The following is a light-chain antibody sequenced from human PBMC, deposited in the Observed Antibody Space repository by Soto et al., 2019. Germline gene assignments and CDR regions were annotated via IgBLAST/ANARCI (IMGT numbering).Light chain of an antibody. CDR1: QGISNY. J-gene: IGKJ1*01. V-gene: IGKV1-17*03. CDR2: AAS. Sequence: DIQMTQSPSAMSASVGDRVTITCRASQGISNYLAWFQQKPGKVPKRLIYAASSVQSGVPSRFSGSGSGTEFTLTISSLQPEDFSTYYSLRQNSYPWTFGHGTKVEIK. CDR3: LRQNSYPWT.